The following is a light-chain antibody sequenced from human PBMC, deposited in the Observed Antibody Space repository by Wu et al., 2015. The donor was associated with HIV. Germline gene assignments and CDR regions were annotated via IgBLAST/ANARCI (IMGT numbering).Light chain of an antibody. CDR2: GTS. V-gene: IGKV3-15*01. CDR1: QNVGSN. Sequence: EIVMTQSPATLSVSPGERATLSCRASQNVGSNLAWYQQKPGQAPRLLIYGTSIRATGVPARFRGSGSGTEFTLTISSMQSEDFAVYYCQQYNNWVITFGQGTRLEIK. CDR3: QQYNNWVIT. J-gene: IGKJ5*01.